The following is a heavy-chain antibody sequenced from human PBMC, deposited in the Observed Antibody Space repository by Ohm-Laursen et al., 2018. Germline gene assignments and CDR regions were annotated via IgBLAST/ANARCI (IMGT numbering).Heavy chain of an antibody. J-gene: IGHJ4*02. CDR3: ASPYDSSGYYYVY. D-gene: IGHD3-22*01. CDR1: GYTLTDYY. Sequence: ASVKVSCKASGYTLTDYYMHWVRQAPGQGPEWMGWINPNSGGTNNAQKFQSRVTMTRDTSISTAYMELSRLRSDDTAVYYCASPYDSSGYYYVYWGQGTLVTVSS. CDR2: INPNSGGT. V-gene: IGHV1-2*02.